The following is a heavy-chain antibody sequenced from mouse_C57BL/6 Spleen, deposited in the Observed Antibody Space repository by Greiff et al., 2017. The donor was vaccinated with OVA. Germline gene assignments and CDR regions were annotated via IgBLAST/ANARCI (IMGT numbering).Heavy chain of an antibody. CDR3: ARSHYGSSYGYFDY. D-gene: IGHD1-1*01. J-gene: IGHJ2*01. CDR2: IYPGGGYT. V-gene: IGHV1-63*01. CDR1: GYTFTNYW. Sequence: VQLQQSGAELVRPGTSVKMSCKASGYTFTNYWIGWAKQRPGHGLEWIGDIYPGGGYTNYNEKFKGKATLTADKSSSTAYMQFSSLTSEDSAIYYCARSHYGSSYGYFDYWGQGTTLTVSS.